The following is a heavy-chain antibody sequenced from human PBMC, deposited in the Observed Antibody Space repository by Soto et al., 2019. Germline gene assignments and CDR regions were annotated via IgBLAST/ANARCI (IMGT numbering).Heavy chain of an antibody. CDR2: ISGGGSDT. J-gene: IGHJ5*02. Sequence: EVHLLESGGGLVQPGGYLRLSCSASGFTFRSYAMSWVRQAPGKGLEWVSGISGGGSDTYYSDSVRGRFTISRDNSKNTLYLQMSSLRVEDSAVYFCAKDDSLEWFSPLDAWGQGTLVTVSS. CDR3: AKDDSLEWFSPLDA. CDR1: GFTFRSYA. V-gene: IGHV3-23*01. D-gene: IGHD3-3*01.